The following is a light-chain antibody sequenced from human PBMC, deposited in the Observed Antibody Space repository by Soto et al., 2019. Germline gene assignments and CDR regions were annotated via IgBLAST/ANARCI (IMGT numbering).Light chain of an antibody. J-gene: IGKJ2*01. V-gene: IGKV3-15*01. CDR2: GAS. Sequence: EIVMTQSPATLSVSPGERATLSCRASQSISSDLAWYQQKPGQAPGLLIYGASTRATDIPARISGSGSGTDFTLTISSLQSEDFAVYYCQQYNKWPPQYTFGQGTKLEIK. CDR3: QQYNKWPPQYT. CDR1: QSISSD.